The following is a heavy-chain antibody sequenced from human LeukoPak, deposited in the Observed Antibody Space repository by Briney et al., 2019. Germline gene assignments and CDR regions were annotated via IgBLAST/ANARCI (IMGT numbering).Heavy chain of an antibody. CDR1: GNSLSELS. Sequence: SVKLSCKVSGNSLSELSIQWVRQAPGKGLECMGGFDPGGGKIDYAQNFQGRVTMTADTSTQTAYMELSGLTSDDTAVYYCTTRSGDFWCGFVNWGQGTLVTVSS. CDR3: TTRSGDFWCGFVN. J-gene: IGHJ4*02. V-gene: IGHV1-24*01. D-gene: IGHD3-3*01. CDR2: FDPGGGKI.